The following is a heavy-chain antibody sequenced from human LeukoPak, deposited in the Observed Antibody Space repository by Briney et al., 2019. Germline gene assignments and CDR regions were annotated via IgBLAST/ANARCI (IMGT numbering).Heavy chain of an antibody. V-gene: IGHV3-21*01. CDR1: GFTFSSYS. Sequence: TGGSLRLSCAASGFTFSSYSMNWVRQAPGKGLGWVSSISSSSSYIYYADSVKGRFTISRDNAKNSLYLQMNSLRAEDTAVYYCASSGGSWSMDVWGQGTTVTVSS. J-gene: IGHJ6*02. CDR3: ASSGGSWSMDV. D-gene: IGHD2-15*01. CDR2: ISSSSSYI.